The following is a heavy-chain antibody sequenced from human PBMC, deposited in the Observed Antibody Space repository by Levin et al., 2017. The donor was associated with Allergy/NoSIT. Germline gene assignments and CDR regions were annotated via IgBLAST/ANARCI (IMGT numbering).Heavy chain of an antibody. J-gene: IGHJ6*02. V-gene: IGHV1-18*01. D-gene: IGHD6-19*01. Sequence: ASVKVSCKASGYTFTSYGISWVRQAPGQGLEWMGWISAYNGNTNYAQKLQGRVTMTTDTSTSTAYMELRSLRSDDTAVYYCAREFGSGWYDYYYYGMDVWGQGTTVTVSS. CDR3: AREFGSGWYDYYYYGMDV. CDR1: GYTFTSYG. CDR2: ISAYNGNT.